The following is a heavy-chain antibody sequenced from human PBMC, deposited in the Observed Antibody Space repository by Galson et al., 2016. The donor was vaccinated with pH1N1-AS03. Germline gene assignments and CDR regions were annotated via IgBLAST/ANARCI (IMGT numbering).Heavy chain of an antibody. CDR3: ARSQSFYVDYFDN. CDR1: GFTFRSYG. CDR2: ISYDESKK. Sequence: SLRLSCAASGFTFRSYGMHWVRQTPGKGLQWVAVISYDESKKLYADSVRGRSTISRDNSKNTLYLQMNSLRPEGTAVYFCARSQSFYVDYFDNWGQGTLVTVSS. D-gene: IGHD3-10*02. V-gene: IGHV3-30*05. J-gene: IGHJ4*02.